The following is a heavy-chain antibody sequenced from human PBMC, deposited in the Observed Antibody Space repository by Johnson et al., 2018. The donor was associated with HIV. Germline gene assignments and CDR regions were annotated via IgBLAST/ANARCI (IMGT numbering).Heavy chain of an antibody. CDR3: AKGAAAAGPDALDI. CDR2: ISYDGSNK. D-gene: IGHD6-13*01. Sequence: QVQLVESGGGVVQPGRSLRLSCAASGFTFSSYAMHWVRQAPGKGLEWVAVISYDGSNKYYADSVKGRFTISRDNSKNTLYLQMNSLRAEDTAVYYCAKGAAAAGPDALDIWGQGTMVTVSS. CDR1: GFTFSSYA. J-gene: IGHJ3*02. V-gene: IGHV3-30*04.